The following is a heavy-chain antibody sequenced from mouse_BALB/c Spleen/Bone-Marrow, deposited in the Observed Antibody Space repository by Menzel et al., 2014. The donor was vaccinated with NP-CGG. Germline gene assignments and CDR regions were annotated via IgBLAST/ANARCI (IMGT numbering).Heavy chain of an antibody. V-gene: IGHV3-2*02. CDR3: TGGTTAGFAY. CDR1: GYSITSDYA. J-gene: IGHJ3*01. Sequence: EVKLMESGPGLVKPSQSLSLTCTVTGYSITSDYAWNWIRQFPGNKLEWMGYISYSANTNYNPSLKSRISITRDTSKNQFFLQLNSVTAEDTATYYCTGGTTAGFAYWGLGTLVTVSA. D-gene: IGHD1-2*01. CDR2: ISYSANT.